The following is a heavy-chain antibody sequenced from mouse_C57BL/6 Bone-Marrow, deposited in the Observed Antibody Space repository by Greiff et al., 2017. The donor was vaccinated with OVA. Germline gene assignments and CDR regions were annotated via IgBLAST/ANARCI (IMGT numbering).Heavy chain of an antibody. J-gene: IGHJ4*01. CDR3: ARSVLYGYAMDY. CDR1: GYTFTSYW. D-gene: IGHD2-12*01. V-gene: IGHV1-59*01. Sequence: QVQLQQPGAELVRPGTSVKLSCKASGYTFTSYWMNWVKQRPGQGLEWIGEIDPSDSNTNYNQKFKGQATLTVDTSSSKAYMQLSSLTSEDSAVYDCARSVLYGYAMDYWGQGTSVTVSS. CDR2: IDPSDSNT.